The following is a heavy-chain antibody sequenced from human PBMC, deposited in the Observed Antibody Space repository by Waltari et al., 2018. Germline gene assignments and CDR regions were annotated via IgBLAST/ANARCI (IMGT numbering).Heavy chain of an antibody. V-gene: IGHV3-23*01. CDR1: GFTFSRYA. J-gene: IGHJ4*02. Sequence: EVQLLASGGGLVQPGGSLRPSWAASGFTFSRYAMSWVRRAPGKGLEWVSAISGSGGSTYYADSVKGRFTISRDNSKNTLYLQMNSLRAEDTAVYYCAKTKTRSSSWFDYWGQGTLVTVSS. CDR2: ISGSGGST. D-gene: IGHD6-13*01. CDR3: AKTKTRSSSWFDY.